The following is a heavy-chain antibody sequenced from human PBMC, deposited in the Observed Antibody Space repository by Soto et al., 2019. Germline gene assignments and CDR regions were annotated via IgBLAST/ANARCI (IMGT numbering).Heavy chain of an antibody. Sequence: QVQLVESGGGVVQPGRSLRLSCAASGFTFSSYGMHWVRQAPGKGLEWVAVIWYDGSNKYYADSVKGRFTISRDNSKNTLYLQMNSLRAEDTAVYYCASQYCSSTGCSLDYWGQGTLVTVSS. J-gene: IGHJ4*02. CDR3: ASQYCSSTGCSLDY. V-gene: IGHV3-33*01. CDR1: GFTFSSYG. D-gene: IGHD2-2*01. CDR2: IWYDGSNK.